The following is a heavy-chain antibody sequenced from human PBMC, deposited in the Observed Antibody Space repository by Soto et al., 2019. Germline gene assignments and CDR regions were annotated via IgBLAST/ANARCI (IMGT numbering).Heavy chain of an antibody. V-gene: IGHV4-61*01. Sequence: SENLSLTCTVPGGSVSRGSYYWSWIRQPPGKGLEWIGYIYYSGSTNYNPSLKSRVTISVDTSKNQFSLKLSSVTAADTAVYYCARVKDFDDFWSGYSEPFDYWGQGTLVTVSS. CDR3: ARVKDFDDFWSGYSEPFDY. J-gene: IGHJ4*02. CDR1: GGSVSRGSYY. CDR2: IYYSGST. D-gene: IGHD3-3*01.